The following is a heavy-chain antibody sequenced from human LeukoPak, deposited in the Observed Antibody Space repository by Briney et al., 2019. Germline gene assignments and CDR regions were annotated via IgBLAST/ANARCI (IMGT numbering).Heavy chain of an antibody. CDR3: ARTMVRGVRGAFDI. D-gene: IGHD3-10*01. CDR1: GGSISSYY. J-gene: IGHJ3*02. CDR2: IYYSGST. V-gene: IGHV4-59*01. Sequence: PSETLSLTCTVSGGSISSYYWSWIRQPPVKGLEWIGYIYYSGSTNYNPSLKSRVTISVDTSKNQFSLKLSSVTAADTAVYYCARTMVRGVRGAFDIWGQGTMVTVSS.